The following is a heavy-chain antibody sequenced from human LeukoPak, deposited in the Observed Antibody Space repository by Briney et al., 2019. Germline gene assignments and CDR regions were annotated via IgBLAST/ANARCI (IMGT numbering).Heavy chain of an antibody. CDR2: IRYDGSNK. CDR3: AKTYISSRAHYYYYYYMDV. CDR1: GFTFSSYG. J-gene: IGHJ6*03. D-gene: IGHD6-13*01. V-gene: IGHV3-30*02. Sequence: RSGGSLRLSCAASGFTFSSYGMHWVRQAPGRGLEWVAFIRYDGSNKYYADSVKGRFTISRDNSKNTLYLQMNSLRAEDTAVYYCAKTYISSRAHYYYYYYMDVWGKGTTVTISS.